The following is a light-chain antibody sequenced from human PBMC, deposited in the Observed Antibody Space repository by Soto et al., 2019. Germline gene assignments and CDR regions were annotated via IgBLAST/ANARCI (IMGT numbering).Light chain of an antibody. J-gene: IGKJ1*01. CDR2: DAS. CDR3: QQYNSYPWT. V-gene: IGKV1-5*01. CDR1: QSISTW. Sequence: DIQMTQSPSTLSASIGDRVTVSCRASQSISTWLAWYQHKAGKAPKLLIFDASSLQSGVPSRFSGSGSGTEFTLTISSLQYDDFATYYCQQYNSYPWTFGQGTKV.